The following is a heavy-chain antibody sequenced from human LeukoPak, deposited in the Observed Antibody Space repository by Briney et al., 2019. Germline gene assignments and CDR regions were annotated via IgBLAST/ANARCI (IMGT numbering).Heavy chain of an antibody. V-gene: IGHV3-30*03. D-gene: IGHD2-2*01. Sequence: GGSLRLSCAASGFTFSSYGMHWVRQAPGKGLEWVAVISYDGSNKYYADSVKGRFTISRDNAKSSLYLQMNSLRAEDTAVYYCARDWCCSSTSCPEYWGQGTLVTVSS. CDR1: GFTFSSYG. J-gene: IGHJ4*02. CDR2: ISYDGSNK. CDR3: ARDWCCSSTSCPEY.